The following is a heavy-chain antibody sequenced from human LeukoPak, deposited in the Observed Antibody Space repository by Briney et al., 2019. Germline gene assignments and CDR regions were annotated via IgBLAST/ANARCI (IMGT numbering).Heavy chain of an antibody. J-gene: IGHJ6*03. V-gene: IGHV1-8*01. CDR1: GDTFTTYD. CDR2: MNPKSGNT. CDR3: GRAITIFDYYYMDV. Sequence: GASVKVSRKASGDTFTTYDINWVRQAPGQGLEWMGWMNPKSGNTVYAQKFQGRVIMTRDTSKSTAYMELSSLRSEDTAVYYCGRAITIFDYYYMDVWGKGSTVTVSS. D-gene: IGHD3-3*01.